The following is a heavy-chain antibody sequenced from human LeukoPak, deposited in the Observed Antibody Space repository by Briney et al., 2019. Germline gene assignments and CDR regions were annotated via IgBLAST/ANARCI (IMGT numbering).Heavy chain of an antibody. Sequence: PGGSLRLSCAASGFTFSSYGMHWVRQAPGKGLEWVAVIWYDGSNKYYADSVKGRFTISRDNSKNTLYLQMNSLRAEDTAVCYCARDGLKFDSSSWLDYWGQGTLVTVSS. D-gene: IGHD6-13*01. CDR1: GFTFSSYG. V-gene: IGHV3-33*01. J-gene: IGHJ4*02. CDR2: IWYDGSNK. CDR3: ARDGLKFDSSSWLDY.